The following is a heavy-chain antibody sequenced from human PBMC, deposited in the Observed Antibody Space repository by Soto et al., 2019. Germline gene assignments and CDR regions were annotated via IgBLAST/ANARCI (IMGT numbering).Heavy chain of an antibody. J-gene: IGHJ5*02. CDR3: ARHYDILTGYSNRAPSDP. V-gene: IGHV5-10-1*01. D-gene: IGHD3-9*01. CDR1: GYSFTSYW. CDR2: IDPSDSYT. Sequence: GESLKISCNGSGYSFTSYWIGWVRQMPGKGLEWMGRIDPSDSYTNYSPSFQGHVTISADKSISTAYLQWSSLKASDTAMYYCARHYDILTGYSNRAPSDPWGQGTLVTVSS.